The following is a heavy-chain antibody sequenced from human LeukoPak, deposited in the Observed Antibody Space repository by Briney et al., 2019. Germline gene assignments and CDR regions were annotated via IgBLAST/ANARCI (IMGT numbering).Heavy chain of an antibody. CDR3: AKDGDSMVRGVMYFDY. Sequence: GGSLRLSCAASGFTFSSYGMHWVRQAPGKGLEWVAFIRYDGSNKYYADSVKGRFTISRDNSKNTLYLQMNSLRAEDTAVYYCAKDGDSMVRGVMYFDYWGQGTLVTVSS. D-gene: IGHD3-10*01. CDR1: GFTFSSYG. V-gene: IGHV3-30*02. J-gene: IGHJ4*02. CDR2: IRYDGSNK.